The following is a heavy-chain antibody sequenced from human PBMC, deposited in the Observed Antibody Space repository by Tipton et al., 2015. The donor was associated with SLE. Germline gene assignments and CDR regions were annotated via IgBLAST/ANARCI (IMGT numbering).Heavy chain of an antibody. CDR2: IYYSGTT. Sequence: TLSLTCTVFSGSITSTSYYWGWIRQPPGKGLEWIGSIYYSGTTYYNPSPKSRVTVALDTSKNQFSLNLISVTAADTAVYYCARQDGDYWGGAFDIWGQGTMVTVSS. D-gene: IGHD4-17*01. CDR3: ARQDGDYWGGAFDI. CDR1: SGSITSTSYY. V-gene: IGHV4-39*07. J-gene: IGHJ3*02.